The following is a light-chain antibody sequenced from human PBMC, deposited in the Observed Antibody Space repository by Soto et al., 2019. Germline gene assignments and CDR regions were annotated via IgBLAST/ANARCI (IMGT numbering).Light chain of an antibody. CDR3: SSYSSSNTYV. CDR1: SNDVGGYDY. CDR2: EVV. Sequence: QSALTQPASVSGSPGQSITISCTGTSNDVGGYDYVSWYQQHPGKAPKLTIYEVVNRPSGISSRFSGSKSGNTASLTISGLQPEDEADYYCSSYSSSNTYVFGSGTKVTVL. J-gene: IGLJ1*01. V-gene: IGLV2-14*01.